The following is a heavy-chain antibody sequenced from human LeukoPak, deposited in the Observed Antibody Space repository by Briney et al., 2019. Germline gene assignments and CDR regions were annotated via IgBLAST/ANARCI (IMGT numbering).Heavy chain of an antibody. D-gene: IGHD2-15*01. CDR2: INPNSGGT. V-gene: IGHV1-2*02. CDR3: ARGPNIVVVVAANFDY. Sequence: ASVTVSCKASGYTFTDYYMHWVRQAPGQGLEWMGWINPNSGGTDYAQKFQGRVTMTRDTSISTAYMELSRLRSDDTAVYYCARGPNIVVVVAANFDYWGQGTLVTVSS. J-gene: IGHJ4*02. CDR1: GYTFTDYY.